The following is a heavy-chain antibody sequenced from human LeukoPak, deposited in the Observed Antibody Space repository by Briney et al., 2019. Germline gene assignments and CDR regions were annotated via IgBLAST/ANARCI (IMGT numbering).Heavy chain of an antibody. D-gene: IGHD3-10*01. CDR2: ISSSSSYI. CDR1: GFTFSSYS. V-gene: IGHV3-21*01. CDR3: ARGHLGDAFDI. J-gene: IGHJ3*02. Sequence: GGSLRLSCAASGFTFSSYSMNWVRQAPGKGLEWVSSISSSSSYIYYADSVKGRFTISRDNAKNSLYLQMNSLRAEDTAVYYCARGHLGDAFDIWGQGTMVTVSS.